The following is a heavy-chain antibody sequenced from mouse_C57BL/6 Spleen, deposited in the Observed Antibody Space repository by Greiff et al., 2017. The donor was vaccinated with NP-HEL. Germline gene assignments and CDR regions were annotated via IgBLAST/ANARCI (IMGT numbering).Heavy chain of an antibody. V-gene: IGHV1-39*01. CDR2: INPNYGTT. D-gene: IGHD1-1*01. Sequence: EVKLLESGPELVKPGASVKISCKASGYSFTDYNMNWVKQSNGKSLEWIGVINPNYGTTSYNQKFKGKATLTVDQSSSTAYMQLNSLTSEDSAVYYCAIYYGSSKVYAMDYWGQGTSVTVSS. J-gene: IGHJ4*01. CDR3: AIYYGSSKVYAMDY. CDR1: GYSFTDYN.